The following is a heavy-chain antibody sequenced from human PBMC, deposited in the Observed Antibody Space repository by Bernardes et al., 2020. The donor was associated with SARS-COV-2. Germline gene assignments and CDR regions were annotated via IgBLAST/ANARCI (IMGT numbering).Heavy chain of an antibody. CDR3: ARDALGSITIFGVVTRHGMDV. Sequence: TLSLTCTVSGGPISSGDYYWSWIRQPPGKGLEWIGYIYYSGSTYYNPSLKSRVTISVDTSKNQFSLKLSSVTAAATAVYYCARDALGSITIFGVVTRHGMDVWSQGTTVTVSS. V-gene: IGHV4-30-4*01. CDR2: IYYSGST. D-gene: IGHD3-3*01. J-gene: IGHJ6*02. CDR1: GGPISSGDYY.